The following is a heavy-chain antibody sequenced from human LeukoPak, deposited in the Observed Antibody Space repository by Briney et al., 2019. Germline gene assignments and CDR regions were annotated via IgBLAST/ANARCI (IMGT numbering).Heavy chain of an antibody. CDR3: ARDKSVYDFGYYYGMDV. CDR2: ISYDGSNK. D-gene: IGHD3-3*01. V-gene: IGHV3-30-3*01. CDR1: GFTFSGYA. J-gene: IGHJ6*02. Sequence: PGRSLRLSCAASGFTFSGYAMHWVRQAPGKGLEWVSVISYDGSNKYYADSVKGRFTISRDNSKNTLYLQMNSLRAEDTAVYYCARDKSVYDFGYYYGMDVWGQGTTVTVSS.